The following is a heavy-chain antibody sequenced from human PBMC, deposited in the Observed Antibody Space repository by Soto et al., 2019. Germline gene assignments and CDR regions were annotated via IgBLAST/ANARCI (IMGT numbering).Heavy chain of an antibody. Sequence: ETLSLTCTVSGGSISSGGYYWSWIRQHPGKGLEWVANTKQDGSEERYVDSVKGRFTISRDNAKNSLYLQMNSLRAEDTAIYYYPTFDYWGQGTLVTVSS. V-gene: IGHV3-7*01. CDR1: GGSISSGGYY. CDR3: PTFDY. CDR2: TKQDGSEE. J-gene: IGHJ4*02.